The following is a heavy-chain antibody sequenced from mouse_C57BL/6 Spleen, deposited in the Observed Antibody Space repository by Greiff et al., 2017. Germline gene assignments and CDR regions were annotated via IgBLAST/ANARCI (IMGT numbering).Heavy chain of an antibody. Sequence: VQLQQSGPVLVKPGASVKMSCKASGYTFTDYYMNWVKQSHGKSLEWIGVINPYNGGTSYNQKFKGKATLTVDQSSSTAYMELNSLTSEDSAVYYCARYGSSYKYFDVWGTGTTVTVSS. J-gene: IGHJ1*03. D-gene: IGHD1-1*01. CDR3: ARYGSSYKYFDV. CDR2: INPYNGGT. CDR1: GYTFTDYY. V-gene: IGHV1-19*01.